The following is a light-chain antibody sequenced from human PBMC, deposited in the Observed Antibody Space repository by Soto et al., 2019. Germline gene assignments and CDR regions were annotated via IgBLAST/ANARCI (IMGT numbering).Light chain of an antibody. Sequence: EIVLTQSPGTLSLSPGERATLSCRASQSVSISHLAWYQQKPGQAPRLLIYGASIRATGIPDRFSGSGSGKDVTLTISTLEPEDFAVYYCQQYGSTPRVTFGQGTKLEIK. J-gene: IGKJ2*01. CDR1: QSVSISH. V-gene: IGKV3-20*01. CDR2: GAS. CDR3: QQYGSTPRVT.